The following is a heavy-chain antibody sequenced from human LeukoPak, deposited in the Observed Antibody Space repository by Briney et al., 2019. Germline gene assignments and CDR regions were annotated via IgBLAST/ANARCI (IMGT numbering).Heavy chain of an antibody. Sequence: PGGSLRLSCAASGFTFSSYGMHWVRQAPGKGLEWVAFIRYDGSNKYYADSVKGRFTISRDNSKNTLYLQMNSLRAEDTAVYYCAKGGYSSGWYEVYWGQGTLVTVSS. J-gene: IGHJ4*02. V-gene: IGHV3-30*02. CDR3: AKGGYSSGWYEVY. CDR2: IRYDGSNK. D-gene: IGHD6-19*01. CDR1: GFTFSSYG.